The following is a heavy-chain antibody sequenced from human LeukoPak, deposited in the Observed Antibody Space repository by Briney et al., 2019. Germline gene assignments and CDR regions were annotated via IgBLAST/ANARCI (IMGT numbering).Heavy chain of an antibody. CDR3: ATGVTMVRGVIF. D-gene: IGHD3-10*01. Sequence: GASVKVSCSASASTFTGYYMHWVRQAPGQGLEWMGGINPNSGGTNYAQKFHGRVTMTRDTSISTAYMELSRLRSDDTAVYYCATGVTMVRGVIFWGQGTLVTVSS. CDR2: INPNSGGT. CDR1: ASTFTGYY. V-gene: IGHV1-2*02. J-gene: IGHJ4*02.